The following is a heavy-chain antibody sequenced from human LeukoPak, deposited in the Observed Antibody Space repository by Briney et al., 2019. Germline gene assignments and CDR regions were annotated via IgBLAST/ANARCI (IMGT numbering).Heavy chain of an antibody. CDR2: ISSSGSTI. J-gene: IGHJ1*01. CDR3: ARFAVANYAEYFQH. Sequence: GGSLRLSRAASGFTFSSYEMNWVRQAPGKGLEWVSYISSSGSTIYYADSVKGRFTISRDNAKNSLYLQMNSLRAEDTAVYYCARFAVANYAEYFQHWGQGTLVTVSS. CDR1: GFTFSSYE. V-gene: IGHV3-48*03. D-gene: IGHD4/OR15-4a*01.